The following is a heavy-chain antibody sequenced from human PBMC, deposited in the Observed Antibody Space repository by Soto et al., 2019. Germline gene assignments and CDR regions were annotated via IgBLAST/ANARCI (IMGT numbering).Heavy chain of an antibody. Sequence: QVQLVESGGGVVQPGTSLRLSCAPSGFTFRDYGMHWVRQAPGEGLERVAVISYDGSNKHYADSVKGRFTISRDNSKNTLYLQMNSLRAEDTAVYYCAKDARELPLTWGQGTLVTVSS. CDR3: AKDARELPLT. V-gene: IGHV3-30*18. CDR2: ISYDGSNK. CDR1: GFTFRDYG. J-gene: IGHJ4*02. D-gene: IGHD1-26*01.